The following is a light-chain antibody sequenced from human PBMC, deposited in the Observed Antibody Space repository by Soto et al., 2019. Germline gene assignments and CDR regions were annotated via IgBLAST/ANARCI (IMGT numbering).Light chain of an antibody. V-gene: IGKV3-20*01. CDR1: QNVISSY. CDR2: GAS. J-gene: IGKJ2*01. CDR3: LQYGGSPRT. Sequence: EIVLTQSPGTLSLSPGERATLSCRASQNVISSYLAWYQQKPGQAPRLLIFGASSRATGIPDGFSGSGSGTDFTLTISGLEPDDFALYYGLQYGGSPRTFGQGTKLEIK.